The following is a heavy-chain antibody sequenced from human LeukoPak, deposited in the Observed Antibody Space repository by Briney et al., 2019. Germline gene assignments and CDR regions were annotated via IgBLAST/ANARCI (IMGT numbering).Heavy chain of an antibody. J-gene: IGHJ4*02. D-gene: IGHD3-10*01. Sequence: GGSLRLSCAASGFTFSSYGMHWVRQAPGKGLEWVAVISHDGTNKYYADSVKGRFTISRDNSKNTLYVQMNSLRAEDTAVYYCAKDVDPFGSGSYVEGFDYWGQGTLVTVSS. CDR1: GFTFSSYG. CDR2: ISHDGTNK. V-gene: IGHV3-30*18. CDR3: AKDVDPFGSGSYVEGFDY.